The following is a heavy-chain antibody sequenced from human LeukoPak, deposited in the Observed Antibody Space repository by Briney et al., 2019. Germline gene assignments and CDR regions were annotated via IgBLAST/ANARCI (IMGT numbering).Heavy chain of an antibody. V-gene: IGHV3-23*01. CDR1: GFTFSSYA. Sequence: GGSLRLSCAASGFTFSSYAMSWVRQAPGKGLEWVSAISGNGGSTYYADSVKGRFTISRDNSKNTLYLQMNSLRAEDTAVYYCAKSRRVVVAASQFDYWGQGTLVTVSS. J-gene: IGHJ4*02. CDR3: AKSRRVVVAASQFDY. CDR2: ISGNGGST. D-gene: IGHD2-15*01.